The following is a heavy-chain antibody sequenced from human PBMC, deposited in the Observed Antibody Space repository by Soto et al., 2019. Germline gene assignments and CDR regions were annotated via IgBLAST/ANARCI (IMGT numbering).Heavy chain of an antibody. CDR1: GFTFGDYA. Sequence: GGSLRLSFTASGFTFGDYAMSWVRQAPGKGLDWVVFIRSKAYGGTTEYASSVKGRFTISRDDSKSIAYLQMNSLKTEDTAVYYCTSDGGLYSSGWYYFDYWGQGTLVTVSS. V-gene: IGHV3-49*04. CDR2: IRSKAYGGTT. D-gene: IGHD6-19*01. CDR3: TSDGGLYSSGWYYFDY. J-gene: IGHJ4*02.